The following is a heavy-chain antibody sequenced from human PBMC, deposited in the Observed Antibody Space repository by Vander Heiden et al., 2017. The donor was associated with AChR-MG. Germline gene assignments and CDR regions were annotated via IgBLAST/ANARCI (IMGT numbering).Heavy chain of an antibody. D-gene: IGHD2-8*01. CDR2: INSDGSST. CDR3: ARPGVMAPTGMDV. V-gene: IGHV3-74*01. Sequence: EVQLVEPGGGLVQPGGSLRLSCAASGFTVSSYWMHWVRQAPGKGLVWVSRINSDGSSTSYAESVKGRFTISRDNAKNTLYLQMNSLRAEDTAVYYCARPGVMAPTGMDVWGQGTTVTVSS. J-gene: IGHJ6*02. CDR1: GFTVSSYW.